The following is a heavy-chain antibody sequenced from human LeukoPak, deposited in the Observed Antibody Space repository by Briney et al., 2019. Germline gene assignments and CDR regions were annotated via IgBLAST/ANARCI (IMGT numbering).Heavy chain of an antibody. Sequence: GGPLRLSCAASGFTFSSYAMSWVRQAPGKGLEWGSAISGSGGSTYYADSVKGRFTISRDNSKNTLYLQMNSLRAEDTAVYYCAKGDGTWEPRPLDAFDIWGQGTMVTVSS. CDR1: GFTFSSYA. CDR2: ISGSGGST. J-gene: IGHJ3*02. V-gene: IGHV3-23*01. CDR3: AKGDGTWEPRPLDAFDI. D-gene: IGHD1-26*01.